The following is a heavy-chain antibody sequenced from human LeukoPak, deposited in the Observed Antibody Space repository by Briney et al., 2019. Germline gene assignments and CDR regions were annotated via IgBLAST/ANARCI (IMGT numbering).Heavy chain of an antibody. CDR2: IYSGGST. CDR3: AREGAKGAAGFDP. V-gene: IGHV3-66*01. D-gene: IGHD1-26*01. Sequence: RGSLRLSCAASGFTVSSNYMSWVRQAPGKGLEWVSVIYSGGSTYYADSVKGRFTISRDNSKNTLYLQMNSLRAEDTAVYYCAREGAKGAAGFDPWGQGTLVTVSS. J-gene: IGHJ5*02. CDR1: GFTVSSNY.